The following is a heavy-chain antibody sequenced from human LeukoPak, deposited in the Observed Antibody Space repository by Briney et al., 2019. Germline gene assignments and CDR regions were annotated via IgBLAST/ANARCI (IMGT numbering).Heavy chain of an antibody. V-gene: IGHV4-34*01. D-gene: IGHD1-26*01. CDR1: GVSFSGYY. CDR2: INHSGNT. Sequence: PSETLSLTCTVYGVSFSGYYWSWIRQPPGKGLEWIGEINHSGNTNYNPSLKSRVTISVDTSKNQFSLRLNSVTAADTAVYYCAIATGNYYWDFDYWGQGILVTVSS. CDR3: AIATGNYYWDFDY. J-gene: IGHJ4*02.